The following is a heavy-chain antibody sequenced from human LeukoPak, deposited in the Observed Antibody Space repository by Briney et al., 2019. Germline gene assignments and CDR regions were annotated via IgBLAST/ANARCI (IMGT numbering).Heavy chain of an antibody. CDR3: ARDRSSSVYDSSGYYFSYLDY. D-gene: IGHD3-22*01. J-gene: IGHJ4*02. Sequence: GRSLRLSCAASGVTLSPYAVHWVRQAPGKGLEWVGVISYDGSNTYYADSVKGRFTISRDNSKNTPYLQMNSLRVEDTAVYYCARDRSSSVYDSSGYYFSYLDYWGQGTLVTVSS. CDR2: ISYDGSNT. CDR1: GVTLSPYA. V-gene: IGHV3-30*04.